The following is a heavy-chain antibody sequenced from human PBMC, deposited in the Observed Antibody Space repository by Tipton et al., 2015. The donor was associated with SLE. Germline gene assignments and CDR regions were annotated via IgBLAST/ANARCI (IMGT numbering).Heavy chain of an antibody. V-gene: IGHV4-59*08. D-gene: IGHD3-10*01. CDR2: VCNSLST. Sequence: LRLSCTVSGASVSSFCWNWIRQSPGKGLEWIACVCNSLSTNYDPSLKSRGTISVDTSKNHFSLELTSVTAADTAVYYCARQRFRLLSPLDAWGQGTTVTVSS. CDR3: ARQRFRLLSPLDA. CDR1: GASVSSFC. J-gene: IGHJ6*02.